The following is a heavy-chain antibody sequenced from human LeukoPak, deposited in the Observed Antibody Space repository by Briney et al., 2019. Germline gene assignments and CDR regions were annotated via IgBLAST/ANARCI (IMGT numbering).Heavy chain of an antibody. CDR1: GFTFSSYA. CDR3: ARDKDVGATKIDY. D-gene: IGHD1-26*01. Sequence: HPGGSLRLSCAASGFTFSSYAMSWVRQAPGKGLEWVSAISGSGGSTYYADSVKGRFTISRDNAKNSLYLQMNSLRAEDTAVYYCARDKDVGATKIDYWGQGTLVTVSS. CDR2: ISGSGGST. V-gene: IGHV3-23*01. J-gene: IGHJ4*02.